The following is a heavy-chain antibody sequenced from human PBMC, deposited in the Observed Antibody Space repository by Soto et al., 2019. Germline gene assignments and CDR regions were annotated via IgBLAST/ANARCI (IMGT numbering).Heavy chain of an antibody. CDR3: ARGGGSYYFDY. V-gene: IGHV4-39*07. CDR2: IYYSGST. CDR1: GGSISSSSYY. Sequence: SETLSLTCTVSGGSISSSSYYWGWIRQPPGKGLEWIGRIYYSGSTYYNPSLKNRVTISVDTSKNQFSRKLSSGTAADPAVYYCARGGGSYYFDYWGQGTLVTVSS. D-gene: IGHD1-26*01. J-gene: IGHJ4*02.